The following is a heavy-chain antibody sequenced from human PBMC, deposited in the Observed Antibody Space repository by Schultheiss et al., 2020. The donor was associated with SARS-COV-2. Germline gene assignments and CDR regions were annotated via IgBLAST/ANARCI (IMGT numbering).Heavy chain of an antibody. CDR1: GGSISSSSYY. CDR3: ARVGAGLVVVTAPFDY. J-gene: IGHJ4*02. V-gene: IGHV4-39*07. D-gene: IGHD2-21*02. Sequence: SETLSLTCTVSGGSISSSSYYWGWIRQPPGKGLEWIGEINHSGSTNYNPSLKSRVTISVDTSKNQFSLKLSSVTAADTAVYYCARVGAGLVVVTAPFDYWGQGSLVTVAS. CDR2: INHSGST.